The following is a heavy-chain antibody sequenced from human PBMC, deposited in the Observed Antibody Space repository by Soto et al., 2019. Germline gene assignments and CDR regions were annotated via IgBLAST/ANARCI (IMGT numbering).Heavy chain of an antibody. CDR3: AREGYYGSGNYNYYYYDLDV. Sequence: GGSLRLSCAASGFTFSKYSMNWVRQAPGKGLEWVSYISSSTSTIYYADSVQGRFTISRDNARNSLYLQMNSLRDEDTVVYYCAREGYYGSGNYNYYYYDLDVWGQGATVTVSS. CDR2: ISSSTSTI. CDR1: GFTFSKYS. D-gene: IGHD3-10*01. V-gene: IGHV3-48*02. J-gene: IGHJ6*02.